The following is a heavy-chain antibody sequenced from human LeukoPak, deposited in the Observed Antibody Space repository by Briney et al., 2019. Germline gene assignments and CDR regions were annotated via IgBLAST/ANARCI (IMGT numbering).Heavy chain of an antibody. Sequence: GGSLRLSCAASGFTFSRYAMSWVRQAPGKGLEWVSAISGSGGSTYYADSVKGRFTISRDNSKNTLYLQMNSLRAEDTAVYYCAKGGYYDILTGYYRGLYFDYWGQGTLVTVSS. V-gene: IGHV3-23*01. CDR2: ISGSGGST. CDR1: GFTFSRYA. J-gene: IGHJ4*02. CDR3: AKGGYYDILTGYYRGLYFDY. D-gene: IGHD3-9*01.